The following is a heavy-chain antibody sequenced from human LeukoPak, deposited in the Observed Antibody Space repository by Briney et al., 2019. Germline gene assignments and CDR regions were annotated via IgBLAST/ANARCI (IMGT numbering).Heavy chain of an antibody. CDR1: GFTFSDYY. D-gene: IGHD6-19*01. J-gene: IGHJ4*02. CDR2: ISSSGSTI. V-gene: IGHV3-11*01. Sequence: PGGSLRLSCAASGFTFSDYYMSWIRQAPGKGLEWVSYISSSGSTIYYADSVKGRFTISRDNAKNSLYLQMNSLRAEDTALYYCASSYSSGWYDPFPFDYWGQGTLVTVSS. CDR3: ASSYSSGWYDPFPFDY.